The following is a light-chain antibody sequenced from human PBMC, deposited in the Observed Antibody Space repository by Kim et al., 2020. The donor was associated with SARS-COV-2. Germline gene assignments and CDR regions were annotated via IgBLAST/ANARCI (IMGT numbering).Light chain of an antibody. CDR2: ATS. Sequence: DIVLTQSPGTLSLSPGETATLSCGATQSVAGSNNVAWYQHKPGQAPRLLISATSRRATGIPDRFSGGWSGTDFTLTISRLEPEDFAVYYCHQYGRSPPSFGQGTKLEI. CDR1: QSVAGSNN. CDR3: HQYGRSPPS. J-gene: IGKJ2*03. V-gene: IGKV3-20*01.